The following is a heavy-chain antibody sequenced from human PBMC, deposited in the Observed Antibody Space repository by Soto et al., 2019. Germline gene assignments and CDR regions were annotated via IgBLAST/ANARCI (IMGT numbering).Heavy chain of an antibody. CDR3: ARAPRGGSYYSRLTSVDY. V-gene: IGHV3-33*01. J-gene: IGHJ4*02. D-gene: IGHD1-26*01. CDR2: IWYDGSNK. Sequence: QVQLVESGGGVVQPGRSLRLSCAASGFTFSSYGMHWVRQAPGKGLEWVAVIWYDGSNKYYADSVKGRFTISRDNSKNTXXLQMNSLRAEDTAVYYCARAPRGGSYYSRLTSVDYWGQGTLVTVSS. CDR1: GFTFSSYG.